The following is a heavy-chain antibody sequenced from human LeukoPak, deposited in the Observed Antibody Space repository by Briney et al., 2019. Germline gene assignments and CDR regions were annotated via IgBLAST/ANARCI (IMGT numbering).Heavy chain of an antibody. CDR3: AREEYGFGLGALDV. D-gene: IGHD3-10*01. J-gene: IGHJ6*02. V-gene: IGHV3-30*04. CDR2: ISIDGKTQ. Sequence: PGGSLRLSCIASGFTFNTYAMQWVRQAPGKGREGVAVISIDGKTQYYADSVKGRFTISRDDSKNTLYLEMDSLRDEDTALFYCAREEYGFGLGALDVWGQGTTVTVS. CDR1: GFTFNTYA.